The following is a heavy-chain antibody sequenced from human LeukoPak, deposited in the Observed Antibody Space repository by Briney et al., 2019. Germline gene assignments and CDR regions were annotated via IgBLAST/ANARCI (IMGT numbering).Heavy chain of an antibody. Sequence: PSETLSLTCTVSGGSISSYYWNWIRQPPGKGLEWIGYIFYSGRTSYNPSLKSRVTLSVDTSKNWFSLRLTSVTAADTAVYYCARSGSGIAAAEGWFDPWGQGTLVTVSS. CDR2: IFYSGRT. CDR3: ARSGSGIAAAEGWFDP. J-gene: IGHJ5*02. V-gene: IGHV4-59*01. CDR1: GGSISSYY. D-gene: IGHD6-13*01.